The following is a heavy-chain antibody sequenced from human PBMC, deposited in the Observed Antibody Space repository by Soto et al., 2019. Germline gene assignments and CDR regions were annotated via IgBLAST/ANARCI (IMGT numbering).Heavy chain of an antibody. V-gene: IGHV3-23*01. Sequence: EVQVLESGGGLVQPGGSLRLSCAASGFTFSNFAMSWVRHAPGKGLEWVSEISGSTGSTYYADSVKGRFTISRDNSKNTLHLQMNILRAEDTAVYYCAKDTSSSPYYMDVWGKGTTVTVSS. CDR2: ISGSTGST. CDR1: GFTFSNFA. J-gene: IGHJ6*03. D-gene: IGHD2-2*01. CDR3: AKDTSSSPYYMDV.